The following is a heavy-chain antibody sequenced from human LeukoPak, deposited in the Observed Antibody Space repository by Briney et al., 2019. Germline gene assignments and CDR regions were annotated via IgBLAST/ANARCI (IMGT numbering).Heavy chain of an antibody. V-gene: IGHV3-48*02. CDR2: IRASDSHI. Sequence: GGSLRLSCAASGYTFSTYSMNWVRQAPGKGLEWVSYIRASDSHISYADSVKGRFTISTDSAKNSLYLQMNSLRDEDTAAYYCARDFEFAFDYWGQGILVTVSS. J-gene: IGHJ4*02. CDR1: GYTFSTYS. CDR3: ARDFEFAFDY. D-gene: IGHD3-10*01.